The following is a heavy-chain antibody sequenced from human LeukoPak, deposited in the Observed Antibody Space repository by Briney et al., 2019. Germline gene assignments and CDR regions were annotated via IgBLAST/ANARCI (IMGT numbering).Heavy chain of an antibody. J-gene: IGHJ4*02. D-gene: IGHD1-26*01. CDR2: ISITVGGT. V-gene: IGHV3-23*01. CDR1: GFTFSSYA. Sequence: GGSLRLSCAASGFTFSSYAMSWVRQAPGKGLEWVSAISITVGGTYYADSVKGRFTISRDNSKNTLYLQMNSLSAEDTAVYYCAKRSHMLGATNPNYYFDHWGQGTLVPVSS. CDR3: AKRSHMLGATNPNYYFDH.